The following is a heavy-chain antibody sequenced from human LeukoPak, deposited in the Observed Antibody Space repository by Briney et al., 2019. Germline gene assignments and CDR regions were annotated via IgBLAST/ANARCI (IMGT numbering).Heavy chain of an antibody. CDR1: GFTFSSYA. V-gene: IGHV3-23*01. CDR2: ISGSGGST. J-gene: IGHJ4*02. CDR3: AWGSGSYYDY. D-gene: IGHD3-10*01. Sequence: QPGGSLRLSCAASGFTFSSYAMSWVRQAPGKGLEWVADISGSGGSTHYADSVKGRFTISRDNSKNTLYLQMNSLRAEDTAVYYCAWGSGSYYDYWGQGTLVTVSS.